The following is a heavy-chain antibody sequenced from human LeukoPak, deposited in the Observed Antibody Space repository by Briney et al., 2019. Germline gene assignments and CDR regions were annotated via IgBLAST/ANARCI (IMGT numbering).Heavy chain of an antibody. D-gene: IGHD3-22*01. CDR3: ASTLRNYYDSSGYFDY. J-gene: IGHJ4*02. Sequence: GASVKVSCSASGSTFTGYYMHWVRHAPGQGLEWMGGINPTSGGTNYAQKFHGRVTMTRDTSISTAYMEVSRVRSDDTAVDYCASTLRNYYDSSGYFDYWGQGTLVTVSS. CDR2: INPTSGGT. V-gene: IGHV1-2*02. CDR1: GSTFTGYY.